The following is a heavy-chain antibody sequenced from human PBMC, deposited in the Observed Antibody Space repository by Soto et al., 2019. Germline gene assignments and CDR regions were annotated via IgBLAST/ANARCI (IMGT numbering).Heavy chain of an antibody. CDR1: GGTFSSHT. D-gene: IGHD4-17*01. CDR3: ARPHFGDYWYFDN. Sequence: QDQLVQSGAEVKKPGSSVKVSCKASGGTFSSHTFSCVRQAPGQGLEWLGRIIPALGTATYAQKFQGRVTITAAEASTTVSMELNGLRAEDPAGCYCARPHFGDYWYFDNWGRGTLVTVSS. CDR2: IIPALGTA. V-gene: IGHV1-69*08. J-gene: IGHJ2*01.